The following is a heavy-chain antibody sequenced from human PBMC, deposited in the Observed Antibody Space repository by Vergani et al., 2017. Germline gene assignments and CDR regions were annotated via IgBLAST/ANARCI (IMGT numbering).Heavy chain of an antibody. CDR2: INAGNGNT. CDR3: ARALRYYYDSSGYYYD. CDR1: GYTFTSYA. J-gene: IGHJ4*02. D-gene: IGHD3-22*01. Sequence: QVQLVQSGAEVKKPGASVKVSCKASGYTFTSYAMHWVRQAPGQRLEWMGWINAGNGNTKYSQKFQGRVTITRDTSASTADMELSSLRSEDTAVYYCARALRYYYDSSGYYYDWGQGTLVTVSS. V-gene: IGHV1-3*01.